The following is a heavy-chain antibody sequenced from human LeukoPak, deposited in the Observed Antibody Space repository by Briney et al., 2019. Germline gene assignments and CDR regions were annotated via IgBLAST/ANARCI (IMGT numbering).Heavy chain of an antibody. CDR2: INHSGST. CDR1: GGSFSGYY. V-gene: IGHV4-34*01. Sequence: PSETLSLTCAVYGGSFSGYYWSWIRQPPGKGLEWIGEINHSGSTNYNPSLKSRVTISVDTSKNQFSLKLSSVTAADTAVYCCARVSIAVAEIDYWGQGTLVTVSS. D-gene: IGHD6-19*01. J-gene: IGHJ4*02. CDR3: ARVSIAVAEIDY.